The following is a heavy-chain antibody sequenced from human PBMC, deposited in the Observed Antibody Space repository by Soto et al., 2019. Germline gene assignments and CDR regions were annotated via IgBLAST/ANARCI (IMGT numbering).Heavy chain of an antibody. CDR3: ASCHGGSCLARLDY. CDR1: GYTFTSYG. CDR2: IIPIFGTA. J-gene: IGHJ4*02. V-gene: IGHV1-69*13. D-gene: IGHD2-15*01. Sequence: GASVKVSCKASGYTFTSYGISWVRQAPGQGLEWMGGIIPIFGTANYAQKFQGRVTITADESTSTAYMELSSLRSEDTAVYYCASCHGGSCLARLDYWGQGTLVTVSS.